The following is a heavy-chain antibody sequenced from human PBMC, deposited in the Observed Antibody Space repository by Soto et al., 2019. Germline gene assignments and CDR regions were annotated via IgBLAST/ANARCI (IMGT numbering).Heavy chain of an antibody. V-gene: IGHV3-30-3*01. Sequence: QVQLVESGGGVVQPGRSLRLSCAASGFIFSTYAMHWVRQAPGKGLEWVALISYDGNNEYYADSVKGRFTISRDDSKNTLYLQMIGLRADDTAVYYCTRDSGIVLVPVTSMDVWGQGTTVTVSS. CDR2: ISYDGNNE. J-gene: IGHJ6*02. CDR3: TRDSGIVLVPVTSMDV. CDR1: GFIFSTYA. D-gene: IGHD2-2*01.